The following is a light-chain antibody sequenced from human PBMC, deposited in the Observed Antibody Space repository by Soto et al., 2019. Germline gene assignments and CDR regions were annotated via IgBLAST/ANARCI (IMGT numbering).Light chain of an antibody. CDR2: GAS. CDR3: QQCGTSPT. CDR1: QSVSSSY. J-gene: IGKJ2*01. V-gene: IGKV3-20*01. Sequence: EIVLTQSPGTLSLSPGERATLSCRASQSVSSSYLAWYQRKPGQAPRLLIYGASSRATGIPDRFSGSGSGTDFTLTISRLEPEDFAVYYCQQCGTSPTFGQGTKLEIK.